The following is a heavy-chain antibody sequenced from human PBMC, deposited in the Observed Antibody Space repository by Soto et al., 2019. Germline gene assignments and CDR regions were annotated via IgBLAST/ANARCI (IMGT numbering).Heavy chain of an antibody. Sequence: GSLKISCKGCGYSFTSYWISWVRQMPGKGLEWMGRIDPSDSYTNYSPSFQGHVTISADKSISTAYLQWSSLKASDTAMYYCARVTYCSSTRCVYYYGMDVWGQGTTVTASS. CDR3: ARVTYCSSTRCVYYYGMDV. D-gene: IGHD2-2*01. V-gene: IGHV5-10-1*01. J-gene: IGHJ6*02. CDR2: IDPSDSYT. CDR1: GYSFTSYW.